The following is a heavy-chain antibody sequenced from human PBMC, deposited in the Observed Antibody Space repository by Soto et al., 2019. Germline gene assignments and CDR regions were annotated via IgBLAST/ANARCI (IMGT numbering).Heavy chain of an antibody. Sequence: PGGSLRLSCVVSGFTFDSHDMHWVRQGPGKGLEWLAFINSRSNTIYYADSVKARFTISRDDAKNSLFLHMNSLTAEDSAVYYCARLKRGSNSGPDYWGQGTLVSVSA. V-gene: IGHV3-48*03. J-gene: IGHJ4*02. CDR1: GFTFDSHD. D-gene: IGHD5-12*01. CDR2: INSRSNTI. CDR3: ARLKRGSNSGPDY.